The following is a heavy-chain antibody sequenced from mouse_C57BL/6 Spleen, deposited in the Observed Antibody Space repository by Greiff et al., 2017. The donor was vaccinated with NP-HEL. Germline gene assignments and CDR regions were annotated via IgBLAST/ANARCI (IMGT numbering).Heavy chain of an antibody. CDR2: IYPGSGNT. D-gene: IGHD2-5*01. CDR3: ARRGDPLPNYSNYGGFAY. J-gene: IGHJ3*01. V-gene: IGHV1-76*01. Sequence: QVQLQQSGAELVRPGASVKLSCKASGYTFTDYYINWVKQRPGQGLEWIARIYPGSGNTYYNEKFKGKATLTAEKSSSTAYMQLSSLTSEDSAVYFCARRGDPLPNYSNYGGFAYWGQGTLVTVSA. CDR1: GYTFTDYY.